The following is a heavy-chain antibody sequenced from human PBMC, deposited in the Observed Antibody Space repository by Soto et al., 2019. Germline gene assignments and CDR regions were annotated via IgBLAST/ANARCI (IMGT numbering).Heavy chain of an antibody. CDR2: INPLSVIP. D-gene: IGHD2-2*01. CDR3: ATPACAATWCSPSHNLDP. Sequence: QVQLVQSGAEVKKPESSVKVSCKTSGGTFVRHVISWVRQAPGQGPEWMGKINPLSVIPNYAQKFQDRVTFTADTDSSTAYMELSSLRSDATAVYYCATPACAATWCSPSHNLDPWGQGTLVTVSS. CDR1: GGTFVRHV. V-gene: IGHV1-69*09. J-gene: IGHJ5*02.